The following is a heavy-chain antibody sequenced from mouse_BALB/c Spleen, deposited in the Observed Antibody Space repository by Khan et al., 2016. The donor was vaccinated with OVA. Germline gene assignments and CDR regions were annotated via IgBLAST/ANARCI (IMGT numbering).Heavy chain of an antibody. V-gene: IGHV1-4*01. CDR2: IIPSNDYT. Sequence: QVQLKQSGAELARPGASVKMSCKASGYTFTTYTIHWVKQRPGQGLEWIGYIIPSNDYTNYNHNFKGRATLTADNSCSTAYMQLSSLTTEDFTVYYSASDGAYTRSDGWFAYRGQGTLVTVAA. J-gene: IGHJ3*01. CDR3: ASDGAYTRSDGWFAY. D-gene: IGHD2-14*01. CDR1: GYTFTTYT.